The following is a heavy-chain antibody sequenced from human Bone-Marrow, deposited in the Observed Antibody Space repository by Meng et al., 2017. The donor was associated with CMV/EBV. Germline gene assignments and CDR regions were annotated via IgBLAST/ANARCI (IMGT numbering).Heavy chain of an antibody. CDR3: ARRSGFDY. CDR2: INPNSGGT. CDR1: GYTFTGYY. Sequence: ASVKVSCKASGYTFTGYYMHWVRQAPGQGLEWMGWINPNSGGTNYAQKFQGRVTMTRDKSISTAYMERSRLRADDTAVYYCARRSGFDYWGQGTLVTVSS. V-gene: IGHV1-2*02. J-gene: IGHJ4*02.